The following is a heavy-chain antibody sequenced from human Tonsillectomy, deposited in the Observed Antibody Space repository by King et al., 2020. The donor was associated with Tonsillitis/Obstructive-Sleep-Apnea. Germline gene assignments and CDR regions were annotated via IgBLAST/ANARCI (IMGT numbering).Heavy chain of an antibody. D-gene: IGHD5-18*01. J-gene: IGHJ1*01. CDR1: GGSISSSSYY. CDR3: ASLRGCSYGLIGTEYFQH. V-gene: IGHV4-39*01. Sequence: LQLQESGPGLVKPSETLSLTCTVSGGSISSSSYYWGWIRQPPGKGLEWIGNIYYSGSTYYNPSLKSRVTISVDTSKNQFSLRLSSVTAADTAVYYCASLRGCSYGLIGTEYFQHWGQDTLVTVSS. CDR2: IYYSGST.